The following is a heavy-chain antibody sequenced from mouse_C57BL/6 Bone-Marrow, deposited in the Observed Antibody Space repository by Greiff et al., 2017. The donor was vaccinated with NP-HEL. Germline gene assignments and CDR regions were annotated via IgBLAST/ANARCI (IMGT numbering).Heavy chain of an antibody. Sequence: EVQLQQSGPELVKPGASVKISCKASGYTFTDYYMNWVKQSHGKSLEWIGDINPNNGGTSYNQKFKGKATLTVDKSSSTAYMELRSLTSEDSAVYYCARYGSSYEGYAMDYWGQGTSVTVSS. CDR1: GYTFTDYY. J-gene: IGHJ4*01. CDR3: ARYGSSYEGYAMDY. V-gene: IGHV1-26*01. D-gene: IGHD1-1*01. CDR2: INPNNGGT.